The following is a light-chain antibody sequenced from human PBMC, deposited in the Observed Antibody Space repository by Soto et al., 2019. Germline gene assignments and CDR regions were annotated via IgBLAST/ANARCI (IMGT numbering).Light chain of an antibody. CDR1: QSVLYSSNNKNY. V-gene: IGKV4-1*01. CDR2: WAS. CDR3: QQYESTPPT. J-gene: IGKJ2*01. Sequence: DIVMTQSPDSLAVSLGERATINCKSSQSVLYSSNNKNYLAWYQQRPGQPPKLLIYWASTRESGVPDRFSGSGSGTDFTLTITSLQAEEVAVYYYQQYESTPPTFGQGTKVEIK.